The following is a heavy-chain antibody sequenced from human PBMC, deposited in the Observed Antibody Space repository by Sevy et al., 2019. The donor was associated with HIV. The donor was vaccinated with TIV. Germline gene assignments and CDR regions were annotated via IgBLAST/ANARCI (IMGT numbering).Heavy chain of an antibody. V-gene: IGHV3-23*01. CDR1: GFTFSVYA. D-gene: IGHD2-21*01. Sequence: GGSLRLSCAASGFTFSVYAINWVRQAPGKGPEWVSSISGSGGSTFYADSVKGRFTISRDNSNNTLYLQMNNLRADDKSVYYCVRDLPPFYGCGGVNFWGQGTLVTVSS. CDR2: ISGSGGST. J-gene: IGHJ4*02. CDR3: VRDLPPFYGCGGVNF.